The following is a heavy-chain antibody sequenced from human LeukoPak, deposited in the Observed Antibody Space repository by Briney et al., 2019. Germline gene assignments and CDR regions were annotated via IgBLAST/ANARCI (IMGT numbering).Heavy chain of an antibody. CDR1: GYTFTSYD. CDR2: MNPNSGNT. CDR3: ARGCSSWYERAFWFDP. D-gene: IGHD6-13*01. J-gene: IGHJ5*02. V-gene: IGHV1-8*01. Sequence: ASVKVSRKASGYTFTSYDINWVRQATGQGLEWMGWMNPNSGNTGYAQKFQGRVTMTRNTSIRTAYMELSSLRSEDTAVYYCARGCSSWYERAFWFDPWGQGTLVTVSS.